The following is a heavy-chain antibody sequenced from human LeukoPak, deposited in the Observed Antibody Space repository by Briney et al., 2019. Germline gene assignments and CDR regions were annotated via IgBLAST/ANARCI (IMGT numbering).Heavy chain of an antibody. D-gene: IGHD1-26*01. Sequence: AAVKDSCKASGYTFTGYYMQWVRQAPGQGRGWMGWINQHSVGKNYPQKFQGRSTTPRETYISTAYVELSRLRSDDTAVYYCVPSGNYLYYFDYWGRGTLVTVSS. CDR1: GYTFTGYY. CDR3: VPSGNYLYYFDY. CDR2: INQHSVGK. V-gene: IGHV1-2*02. J-gene: IGHJ4*02.